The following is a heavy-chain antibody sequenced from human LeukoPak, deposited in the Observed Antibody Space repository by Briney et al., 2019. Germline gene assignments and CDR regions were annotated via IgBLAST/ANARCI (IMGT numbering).Heavy chain of an antibody. D-gene: IGHD5-18*01. CDR3: ANMGYSYAPGLFDP. V-gene: IGHV4-39*01. Sequence: SETLSLTCTVSGGSISFSTYYWGWIRQPPGKGLDWIGSIYYSGNTYYNPSLKSRVTILVDTSKNQFSLKLSSVTAADTAVYYCANMGYSYAPGLFDPWGQGTLVTVSS. CDR1: GGSISFSTYY. J-gene: IGHJ5*02. CDR2: IYYSGNT.